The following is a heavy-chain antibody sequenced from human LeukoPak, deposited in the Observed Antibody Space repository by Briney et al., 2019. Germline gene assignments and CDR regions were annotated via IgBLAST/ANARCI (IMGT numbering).Heavy chain of an antibody. CDR1: GGTFSSYA. CDR3: ASLQLVPTAYFDY. D-gene: IGHD1-1*01. Sequence: GASVKVSCKASGGTFSSYAISWVRQAPGQGLEWMGGIIPIFGTANYAQKFQGRVTITADESSSTAYMELSSLRSEDTAVYYCASLQLVPTAYFDYWGQGTLVTVSS. V-gene: IGHV1-69*13. CDR2: IIPIFGTA. J-gene: IGHJ4*02.